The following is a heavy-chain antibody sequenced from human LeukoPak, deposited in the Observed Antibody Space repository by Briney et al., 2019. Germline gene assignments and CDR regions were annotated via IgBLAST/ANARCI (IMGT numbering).Heavy chain of an antibody. J-gene: IGHJ4*02. D-gene: IGHD3-10*01. V-gene: IGHV3-53*01. CDR1: GFSVSSNY. CDR3: ARGGSGSYYAA. CDR2: IYSGGST. Sequence: PGGSLRPSCAASGFSVSSNYMSWVRQAPGKGLEWVSVIYSGGSTYYADSVKGRFTISRDNSKNTLYLQMNSLRAEDTAVYYCARGGSGSYYAAWGQGTLVTVSS.